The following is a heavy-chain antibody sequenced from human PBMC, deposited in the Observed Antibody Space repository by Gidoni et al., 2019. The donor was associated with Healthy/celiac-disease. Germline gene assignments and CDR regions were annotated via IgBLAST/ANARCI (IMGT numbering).Heavy chain of an antibody. CDR3: ARDQKGFDY. CDR2: ISYDGSNK. J-gene: IGHJ4*02. V-gene: IGHV3-30*01. Sequence: QVQLVESGGGVVQPGRSLRPPCAASGFTFSSYAMHWVRQAPGKGLEWVAVISYDGSNKYYADSVKGRFTISRDNSKNTLYLQMNSLRAEDTAVYYCARDQKGFDYWGQGTLVTVSS. CDR1: GFTFSSYA.